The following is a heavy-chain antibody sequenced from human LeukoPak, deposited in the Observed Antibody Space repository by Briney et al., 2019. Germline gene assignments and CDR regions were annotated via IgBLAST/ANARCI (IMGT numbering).Heavy chain of an antibody. V-gene: IGHV4-34*01. CDR3: ARDMTTTPGAYDY. Sequence: SETLSPTCAVSGGSFTGYYWSWIRQSPGKGLEWIGEISHAGSTTYNPSLKSRVIISLDTSKNHFSLSLTSLTAADTAVYYCARDMTTTPGAYDYWGQGALVAVSS. CDR1: GGSFTGYY. J-gene: IGHJ4*02. D-gene: IGHD4-11*01. CDR2: ISHAGST.